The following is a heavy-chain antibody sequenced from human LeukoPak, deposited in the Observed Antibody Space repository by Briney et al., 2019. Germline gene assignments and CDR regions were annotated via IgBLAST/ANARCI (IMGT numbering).Heavy chain of an antibody. Sequence: ASVKVSCKASGYTFTCYYMHWVRQAPGQGGEWMGWINPNSGGTSYAQKVQGWVTMTRDTSISTAYMELSRLRSDDTAVYYCARSCSSTSCYYGYGMDVWGKGTTVTVSS. V-gene: IGHV1-2*04. CDR3: ARSCSSTSCYYGYGMDV. CDR2: INPNSGGT. CDR1: GYTFTCYY. D-gene: IGHD2-2*01. J-gene: IGHJ6*04.